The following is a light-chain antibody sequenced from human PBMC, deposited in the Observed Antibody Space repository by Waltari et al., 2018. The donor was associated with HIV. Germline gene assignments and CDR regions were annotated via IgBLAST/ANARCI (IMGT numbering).Light chain of an antibody. CDR3: QQYYSTPS. V-gene: IGKV4-1*01. CDR1: QSVLYSSNNKNY. Sequence: DLVMTQSPDSLAVSLGERATIHCKSSQSVLYSSNNKNYLAWYQQKPGQPPKLLIYWASTRESGVPDRFSGSGSGTDFTLTISSLQAEDVAVYYCQQYYSTPSFGQGTKLEIK. CDR2: WAS. J-gene: IGKJ2*01.